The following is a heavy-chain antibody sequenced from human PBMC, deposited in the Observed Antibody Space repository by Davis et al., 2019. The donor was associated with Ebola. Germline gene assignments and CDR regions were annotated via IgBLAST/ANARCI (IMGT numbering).Heavy chain of an antibody. CDR2: ISGSGGST. V-gene: IGHV3-23*01. CDR3: ARLLRYFDWLPHAYFDY. Sequence: PGGSLRLSCAASGFTFSSYAMSWVRQAPGKGLEWVSAISGSGGSTYYADSVKGRFTISRDNSKNTLYLQMNSLRAEDTAVYYCARLLRYFDWLPHAYFDYWGQGTLVTVSS. D-gene: IGHD3-9*01. CDR1: GFTFSSYA. J-gene: IGHJ4*02.